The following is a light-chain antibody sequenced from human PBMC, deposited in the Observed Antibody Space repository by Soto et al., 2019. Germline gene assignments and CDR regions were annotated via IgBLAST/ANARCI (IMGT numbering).Light chain of an antibody. V-gene: IGLV2-11*01. CDR3: CSYAGNYIYV. Sequence: QSVLTQPRAVSGSPGQSVTISCAGSSSDVGGQNAVSWDQQSPGKAPKLMIYDVSKRSSGVPARFSGSKSGNTASLTISGLQAEDEADYYCCSYAGNYIYVFGTGTKVTVL. CDR1: SSDVGGQNA. J-gene: IGLJ1*01. CDR2: DVS.